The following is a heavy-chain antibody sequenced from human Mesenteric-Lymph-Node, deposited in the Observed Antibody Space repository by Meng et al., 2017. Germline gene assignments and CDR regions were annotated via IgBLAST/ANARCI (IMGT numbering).Heavy chain of an antibody. CDR2: ISAYNGNT. D-gene: IGHD6-13*01. CDR3: AASAAAAHQADY. J-gene: IGHJ4*02. CDR1: GYTFTSYG. V-gene: IGHV1-18*01. Sequence: ASVKVSCRASGYTFTSYGISWVRQAPGQGLEWMGWISAYNGNTNYAQKLQGRVTMTTDTSTSTVYMELRSLRSDDTAVYYCAASAAAAHQADYWGQGTLVTVSS.